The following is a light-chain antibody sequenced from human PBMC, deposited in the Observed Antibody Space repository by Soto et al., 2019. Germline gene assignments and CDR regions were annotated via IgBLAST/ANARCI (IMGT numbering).Light chain of an antibody. CDR3: QQYNSYSPAWT. J-gene: IGKJ1*01. Sequence: DIHITQYPSTLSASVGDRVTITFLASQIISIWLAWYQQKPGKAPKLLIYDASSLESGVPSRFSGSGSGTEFTLTISSLQPDDFATYYCQQYNSYSPAWTFGQGSMVAI. V-gene: IGKV1-5*01. CDR1: QIISIW. CDR2: DAS.